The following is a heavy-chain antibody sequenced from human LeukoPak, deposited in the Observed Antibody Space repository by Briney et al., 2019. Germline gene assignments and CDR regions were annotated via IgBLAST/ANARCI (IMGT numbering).Heavy chain of an antibody. CDR1: GFTFSSYA. Sequence: PGGSLRLSCAASGFTFSSYAMHWVRQAPGKGLEWVAVISYDGSNKYYADSVKGRFTISRDNSKNTLYLQMDSLRAEDTAVYYCARSLDGYNDYWGQGTLVTVSS. CDR3: ARSLDGYNDY. D-gene: IGHD5-24*01. V-gene: IGHV3-30*04. J-gene: IGHJ4*02. CDR2: ISYDGSNK.